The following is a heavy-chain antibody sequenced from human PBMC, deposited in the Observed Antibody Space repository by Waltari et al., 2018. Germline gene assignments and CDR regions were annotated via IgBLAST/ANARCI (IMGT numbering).Heavy chain of an antibody. CDR1: GYTFTSYY. CDR2: IHPSGGST. V-gene: IGHV1-46*01. D-gene: IGHD5-18*01. CDR3: ARDQVGELWLDY. J-gene: IGHJ4*02. Sequence: QVQLVQSGAEVKKPGASVKVSCKASGYTFTSYYMHWVRQAPGQGLEWMGIIHPSGGSTSYAQKFQGRVTMTRDTATSTVYMELSSLRAEDTAVYYCARDQVGELWLDYWGQGTLVTVSS.